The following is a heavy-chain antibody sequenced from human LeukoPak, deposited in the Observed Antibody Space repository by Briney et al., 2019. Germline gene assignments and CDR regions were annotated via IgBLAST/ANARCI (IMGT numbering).Heavy chain of an antibody. D-gene: IGHD3-22*01. V-gene: IGHV1-18*01. Sequence: ASVKVSCKASGYTFTSYGISWVRQAPGQGLEWMGWISAYNNNTIYAQNLQGRLTMTTDTSTSTAYMELRSLRSDDTAMYYCAREGHDTSGHYYPNWFDPWGQGTLVAVSS. J-gene: IGHJ5*02. CDR1: GYTFTSYG. CDR2: ISAYNNNT. CDR3: AREGHDTSGHYYPNWFDP.